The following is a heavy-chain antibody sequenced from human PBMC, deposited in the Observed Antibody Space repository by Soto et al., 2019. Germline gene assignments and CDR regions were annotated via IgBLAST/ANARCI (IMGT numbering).Heavy chain of an antibody. CDR3: AKSVVSEYFQH. J-gene: IGHJ1*01. CDR1: GFTFSSYG. V-gene: IGHV3-30*18. Sequence: QVQLVESGGGVVQPGRSLRLSCAASGFTFSSYGMHWVRQAPGKGLVWVAVISYDGSNKYYADSVKGRFTISRDNSKNTRYLQMNSLRAEDTAVYYCAKSVVSEYFQHWGQGTLVTVSS. CDR2: ISYDGSNK. D-gene: IGHD3-22*01.